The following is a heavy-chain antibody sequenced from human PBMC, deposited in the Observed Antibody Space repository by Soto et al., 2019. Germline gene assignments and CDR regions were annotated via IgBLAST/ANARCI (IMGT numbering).Heavy chain of an antibody. D-gene: IGHD5-12*01. V-gene: IGHV1-69*12. CDR2: INPIFPTP. J-gene: IGHJ6*02. Sequence: QVQLVQSGGEVRKPGSSVTVSCKASGGTFGNSAISWVRQAPGQGLEWMGGINPIFPTPDYAQKFQGRVTITADESTSTAYMELTSLRAEDTAVYYCARDKDRLQFGGNYYYGMDVWGQGTTVTVSS. CDR3: ARDKDRLQFGGNYYYGMDV. CDR1: GGTFGNSA.